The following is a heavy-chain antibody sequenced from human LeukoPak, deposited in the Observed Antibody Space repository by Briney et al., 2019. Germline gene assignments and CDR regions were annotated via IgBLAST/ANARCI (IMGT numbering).Heavy chain of an antibody. Sequence: PSETLSLTCAVSGGSISSSNWWSWVRQPPGKGLEWIGEIYHSGSTNYNPSLKSRVTISVDKSKNQFSLKLSSVTAADTAVYYCARGSRYSSGWYTSDYFDYWGQGTLVTVSS. J-gene: IGHJ4*02. CDR3: ARGSRYSSGWYTSDYFDY. CDR2: IYHSGST. CDR1: GGSISSSNW. D-gene: IGHD6-19*01. V-gene: IGHV4-4*02.